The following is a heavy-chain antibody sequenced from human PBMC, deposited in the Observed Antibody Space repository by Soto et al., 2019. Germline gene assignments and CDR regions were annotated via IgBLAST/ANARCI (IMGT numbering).Heavy chain of an antibody. D-gene: IGHD3-16*01. V-gene: IGHV1-2*02. CDR2: INPNSGAT. Sequence: QEQLVQSGAEVKKPGASVKVSCKASGYRFTGYYMHWVRQAPGPGLEWMGWINPNSGATDYALKFQGRVTMTRDMSISTAYMELSRLRFDDTTVYYCARVGAGDVGWFDPWGQGTLVSVSS. CDR3: ARVGAGDVGWFDP. J-gene: IGHJ5*02. CDR1: GYRFTGYY.